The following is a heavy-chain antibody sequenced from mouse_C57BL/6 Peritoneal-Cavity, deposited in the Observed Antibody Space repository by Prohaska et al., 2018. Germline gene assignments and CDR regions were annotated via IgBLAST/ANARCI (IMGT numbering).Heavy chain of an antibody. CDR2: IDPSDSYT. D-gene: IGHD1-1*01. CDR3: IRGLISTHFDY. J-gene: IGHJ2*01. V-gene: IGHV1-50*01. CDR1: GYTFTSYW. Sequence: QVQLQQPAAELVKPEASVKLSCKASGYTFTSYWMQWVKQRPGQGLEWIGEIDPSDSYTNYNQKFKGKATLTVDSYARTSYELLSWLKSEDSAVDYTIRGLISTHFDYWGQVTTLTVCS.